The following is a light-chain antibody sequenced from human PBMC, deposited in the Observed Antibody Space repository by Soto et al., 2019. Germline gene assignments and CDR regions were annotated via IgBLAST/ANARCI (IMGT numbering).Light chain of an antibody. CDR1: QSISSW. V-gene: IGKV1-5*01. J-gene: IGKJ1*01. CDR2: DAS. Sequence: DIQMTQSPSTLSASVGDRVPISCRASQSISSWLAWYQQKPGKAPNLLIYDASSLQSGVPSRFSGIGSGTEFTLTISSLQPDDFATYYCQQYSSHWTFGQGTKVDIK. CDR3: QQYSSHWT.